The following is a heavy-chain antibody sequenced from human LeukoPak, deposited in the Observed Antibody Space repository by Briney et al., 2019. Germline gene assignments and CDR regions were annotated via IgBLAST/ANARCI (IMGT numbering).Heavy chain of an antibody. Sequence: SETLSLTCTVSGGSISSYYWSWTRQPPGKGLEWIGYIYYSGSTNYNPSLKSRVTISIDTFNQFSLKLNSVTAADTAVYYCASSWYDYYYYGMDVWGQGTTVTVSS. D-gene: IGHD6-13*01. CDR3: ASSWYDYYYYGMDV. CDR1: GGSISSYY. J-gene: IGHJ6*02. V-gene: IGHV4-59*08. CDR2: IYYSGST.